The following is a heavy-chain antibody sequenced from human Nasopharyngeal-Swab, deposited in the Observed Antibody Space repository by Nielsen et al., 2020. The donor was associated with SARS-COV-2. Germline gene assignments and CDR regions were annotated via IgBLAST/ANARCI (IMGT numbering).Heavy chain of an antibody. D-gene: IGHD7-27*01. Sequence: GESLKISCAASGFTFSDYYMSWLRQAPGKGLEYISYISGSGGTIYYGDSMKGGFTISRENAKNSLYLQMNSLRAEDTAVYYCARDRANWDFDYWGQGTLVTVSS. CDR3: ARDRANWDFDY. CDR2: ISGSGGTI. CDR1: GFTFSDYY. V-gene: IGHV3-11*04. J-gene: IGHJ4*02.